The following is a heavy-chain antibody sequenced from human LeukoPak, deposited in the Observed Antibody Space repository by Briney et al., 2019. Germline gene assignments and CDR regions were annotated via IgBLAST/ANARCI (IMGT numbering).Heavy chain of an antibody. J-gene: IGHJ4*02. Sequence: GGSLRLSCVVSGFTFRDYWMTWVRQAPGEGLEWVGFINGDGSAKYYADSVKGRFTISRDNAKNSLDLQMDSLRVEDTAEYYCVRDRGLLVHDYWGQGTLVTVSS. CDR3: VRDRGLLVHDY. D-gene: IGHD6-13*01. CDR2: INGDGSAK. CDR1: GFTFRDYW. V-gene: IGHV3-7*01.